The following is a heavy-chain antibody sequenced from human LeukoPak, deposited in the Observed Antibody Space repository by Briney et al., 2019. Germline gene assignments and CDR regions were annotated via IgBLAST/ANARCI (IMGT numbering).Heavy chain of an antibody. CDR3: ARVSPLYAGGEDAFDF. CDR2: IKQDGSEK. D-gene: IGHD2-8*02. V-gene: IGHV3-7*01. Sequence: GGSLRLSCAASGFTFSRYWMTWVRQAPGKGLEWVANIKQDGSEKYYVDSVKGRFTISRDNAKNSLYLQMNGLRAEDTAVYYCARVSPLYAGGEDAFDFWGQGTLVTVSS. CDR1: GFTFSRYW. J-gene: IGHJ3*01.